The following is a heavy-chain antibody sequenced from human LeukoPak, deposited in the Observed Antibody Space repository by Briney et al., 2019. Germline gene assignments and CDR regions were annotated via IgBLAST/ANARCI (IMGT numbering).Heavy chain of an antibody. CDR1: GFTFSSYG. CDR3: AKWGYSSGWLDYYYYYGMDV. J-gene: IGHJ6*02. Sequence: GGSLRLSCAASGFTFSSYGMHWVRQAPGKGLEWVAVISCDGSNKYYADSVKGRFTIFRDNSKNTLYLQMNSLRAEDTAVYYCAKWGYSSGWLDYYYYYGMDVWGQGTTVTVSS. V-gene: IGHV3-30*18. D-gene: IGHD6-19*01. CDR2: ISCDGSNK.